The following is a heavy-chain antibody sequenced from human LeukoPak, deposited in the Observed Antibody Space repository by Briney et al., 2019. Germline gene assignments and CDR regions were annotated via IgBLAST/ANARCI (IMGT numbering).Heavy chain of an antibody. V-gene: IGHV3-20*04. Sequence: GGSLRLSCAASGFTFDEYDMNWVRQAPGKGLVWVSGINWNGGSTYYRDSVKGRFTISRDNAKNSLYLQMNSLRAEDTALYYCARVKGSGYRNSIDYWGQGTLVTVSS. CDR3: ARVKGSGYRNSIDY. CDR2: INWNGGST. D-gene: IGHD3-3*01. J-gene: IGHJ4*02. CDR1: GFTFDEYD.